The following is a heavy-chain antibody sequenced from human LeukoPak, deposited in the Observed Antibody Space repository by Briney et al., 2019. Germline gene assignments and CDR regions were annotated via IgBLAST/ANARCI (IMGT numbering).Heavy chain of an antibody. J-gene: IGHJ6*02. D-gene: IGHD5-18*01. V-gene: IGHV3-53*01. Sequence: GGSLRLSCAASGFTVSSNYMSWVRQAPGKGLEWVSVIYSGGSTYYADSVKGRFTISRDNSKNTLYLQMNSLRAEDTAVYYCARDGGYSYGYDYYYGMDVWGQGTTDTVSS. CDR2: IYSGGST. CDR3: ARDGGYSYGYDYYYGMDV. CDR1: GFTVSSNY.